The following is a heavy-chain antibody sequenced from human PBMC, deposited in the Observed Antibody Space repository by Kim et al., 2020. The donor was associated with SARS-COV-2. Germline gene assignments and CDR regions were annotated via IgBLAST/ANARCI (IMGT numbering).Heavy chain of an antibody. Sequence: ASVKVSCKTSGHTFTRDSIHWVRQAPGQGLEWMGGIDCGNGNAIYSQNFQGRVTITTDTSASTGYMELSSLRSEDTAVYYCPGGYYFGYWGQGNMVT. CDR3: PGGYYFGY. V-gene: IGHV1-3*01. CDR1: GHTFTRDS. D-gene: IGHD2-15*01. J-gene: IGHJ4*02. CDR2: IDCGNGNA.